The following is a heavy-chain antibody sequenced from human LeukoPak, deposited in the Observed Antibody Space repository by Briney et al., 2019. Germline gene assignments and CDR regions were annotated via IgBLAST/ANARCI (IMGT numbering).Heavy chain of an antibody. V-gene: IGHV3-23*01. Sequence: GGSLRLSCAASEFSFSTYAMSWVRQAPGKGQEWVSAISGSGAGIYYADSVKGRFTISRDNSKNTLYLQMNSLKVEDTAVYYCVKSSRDGYSYDYWGRGTLVTVSS. CDR3: VKSSRDGYSYDY. J-gene: IGHJ4*02. CDR2: ISGSGAGI. CDR1: EFSFSTYA. D-gene: IGHD5-24*01.